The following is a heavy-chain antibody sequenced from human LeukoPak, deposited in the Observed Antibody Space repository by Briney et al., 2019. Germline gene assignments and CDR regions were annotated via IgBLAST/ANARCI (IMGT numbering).Heavy chain of an antibody. CDR1: GFTFSSYA. Sequence: GGSLRLSCAASGFTFSSYAMHWVRQAPGKGLEWVAVISYDGSSKYYADSVKGRFTISRDNSKNTLYLQMNSLRAEDTAVYYCASHSDPPYWGQETLVTVSS. J-gene: IGHJ4*02. D-gene: IGHD3-10*01. CDR3: ASHSDPPY. V-gene: IGHV3-30-3*01. CDR2: ISYDGSSK.